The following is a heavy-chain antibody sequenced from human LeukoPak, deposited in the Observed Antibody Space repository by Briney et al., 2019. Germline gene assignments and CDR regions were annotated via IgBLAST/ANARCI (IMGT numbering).Heavy chain of an antibody. CDR3: ARSGGSYSDYYYYYMDV. CDR1: GYTFTSYD. J-gene: IGHJ6*03. Sequence: ASVKVSCKASGYTFTSYDINWVRQATGQGLEWMGWMKPNSGNTGYAQKFQGRVTMTRNTSISTAYMELSSLRSEDTAVYYCARSGGSYSDYYYYYMDVWGKGTTVTISS. D-gene: IGHD1-26*01. V-gene: IGHV1-8*01. CDR2: MKPNSGNT.